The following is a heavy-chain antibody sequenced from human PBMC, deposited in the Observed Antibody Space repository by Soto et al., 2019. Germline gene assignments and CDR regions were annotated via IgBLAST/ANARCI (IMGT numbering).Heavy chain of an antibody. Sequence: ASVQVSCKASGYTFTSYGINWVREAPGQGLEWMGWISAYNGNTHYAQKLQGRVTMTTDTSTSTAYMELRSLRSDDTAVYYCARVQSGYDFAYWGQGTLVTVSS. CDR2: ISAYNGNT. J-gene: IGHJ4*02. CDR1: GYTFTSYG. CDR3: ARVQSGYDFAY. D-gene: IGHD5-12*01. V-gene: IGHV1-18*01.